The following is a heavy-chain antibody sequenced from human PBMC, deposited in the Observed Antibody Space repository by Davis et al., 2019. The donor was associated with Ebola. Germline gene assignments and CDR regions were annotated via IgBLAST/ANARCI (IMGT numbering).Heavy chain of an antibody. CDR1: GYSISSGYY. CDR2: IYHSGST. D-gene: IGHD1-26*01. Sequence: PGGSLRLSCTVSGYSISSGYYWGWIRQPPGKGLEWIGSIYHSGSTYYNPSLKSRVTISVDTSKNQFSLKLSSVTAADTAVYYCAREGFIVGAPTAFDIWGQGTMVTVSS. CDR3: AREGFIVGAPTAFDI. J-gene: IGHJ3*02. V-gene: IGHV4-38-2*02.